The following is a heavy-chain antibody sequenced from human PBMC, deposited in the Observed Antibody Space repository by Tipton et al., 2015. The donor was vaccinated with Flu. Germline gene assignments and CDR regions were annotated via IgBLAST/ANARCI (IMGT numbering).Heavy chain of an antibody. D-gene: IGHD2-15*01. V-gene: IGHV4-59*12. Sequence: TLSLTCTVSGGSISSYYWRWIRQPPGKGLEWIGYIYYSGSTNYNPSLKSRVTISVDTSKNQFSLKLSSVTAADTAVYYWARDLYCSGGSCLGDYYYGMDVWGQGTTVTVSS. CDR1: GGSISSYY. J-gene: IGHJ6*02. CDR3: ARDLYCSGGSCLGDYYYGMDV. CDR2: IYYSGST.